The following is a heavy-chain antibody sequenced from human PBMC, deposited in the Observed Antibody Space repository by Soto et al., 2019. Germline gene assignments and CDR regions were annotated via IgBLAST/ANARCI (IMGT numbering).Heavy chain of an antibody. CDR2: INHSGTT. V-gene: IGHV4-34*01. CDR3: ARRYCSDSYCSYFDY. D-gene: IGHD2-15*01. J-gene: IGHJ4*02. Sequence: LETLSLTCAVYGGSVSGYFWSWIRRPPGKGLEWIGEINHSGTTSYSPSLDSRVTTSVDTSKNQFSLRLSSVTAADTAIYYCARRYCSDSYCSYFDYWGRGTLVTVSS. CDR1: GGSVSGYF.